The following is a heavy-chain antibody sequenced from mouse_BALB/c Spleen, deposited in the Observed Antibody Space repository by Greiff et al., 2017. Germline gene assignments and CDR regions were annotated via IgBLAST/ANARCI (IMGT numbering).Heavy chain of an antibody. J-gene: IGHJ3*01. D-gene: IGHD2-2*01. Sequence: LVKTGASVKISCKASGYSFTGYYMHWVKQSHGKSLEWIGYISCYNGATSYNQKFKGKATFTVDTSSSTAYMQFNSLTSEDSAVYYCARGIYYGYDERPGFAYWGQGTLVTVSA. V-gene: IGHV1S34*01. CDR1: GYSFTGYY. CDR2: ISCYNGAT. CDR3: ARGIYYGYDERPGFAY.